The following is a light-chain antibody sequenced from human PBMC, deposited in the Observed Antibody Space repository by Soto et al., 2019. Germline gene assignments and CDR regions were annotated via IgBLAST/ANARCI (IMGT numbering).Light chain of an antibody. V-gene: IGLV1-44*01. Sequence: QSVLTQPPSASGTPGQRVTISCSGSGSNIGSNTVNWYQQLPGTAPKLLIYSNNQRPSGVPDRFSGSKSGTSASLAISGLQSEDEADYYCAAWDDSLGNYVFGTGTKVTVL. J-gene: IGLJ1*01. CDR2: SNN. CDR1: GSNIGSNT. CDR3: AAWDDSLGNYV.